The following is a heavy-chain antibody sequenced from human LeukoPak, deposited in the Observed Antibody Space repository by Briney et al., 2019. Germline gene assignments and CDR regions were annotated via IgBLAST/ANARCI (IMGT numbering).Heavy chain of an antibody. CDR2: ISAYIGNT. V-gene: IGHV1-18*01. Sequence: ASVKGSCKASGYTFTSYGISWVRPAPGQGLWWMGWISAYIGNTNYAQKLQGRVTMTTDTSTSTAYMELRSLRSDDTAVYYCARGDGVRFLEWLSYGMDVWGQGTTVTVSS. CDR3: ARGDGVRFLEWLSYGMDV. J-gene: IGHJ6*02. CDR1: GYTFTSYG. D-gene: IGHD3-3*01.